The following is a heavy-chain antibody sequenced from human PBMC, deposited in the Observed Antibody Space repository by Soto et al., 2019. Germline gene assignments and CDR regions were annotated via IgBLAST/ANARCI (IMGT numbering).Heavy chain of an antibody. Sequence: GGSLRLSCAASGFDASVNLMNWVRQAPGKGLEWVSVINGAGDTKYADSVKGRFAISRDISRNTVYLQMNSLRAEDTAVYYCARDGGQPYSGYESAFDIWGQGTMVTVSS. CDR2: INGAGDT. V-gene: IGHV3-66*01. CDR3: ARDGGQPYSGYESAFDI. J-gene: IGHJ3*02. CDR1: GFDASVNL. D-gene: IGHD5-12*01.